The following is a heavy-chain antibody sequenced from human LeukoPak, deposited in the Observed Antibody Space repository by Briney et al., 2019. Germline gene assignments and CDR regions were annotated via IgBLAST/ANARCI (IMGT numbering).Heavy chain of an antibody. V-gene: IGHV1-2*06. J-gene: IGHJ3*02. CDR3: ARDGYSGDAFGI. Sequence: GASVKVSCKASGYSFTDYYMHWVRQAPGQGLEWMGRMNPNSGGTDFAQKFQGRVTMTRDTSISTAYMEVSRLRSDDTAIYYCARDGYSGDAFGIWGQGTMVTVSS. D-gene: IGHD1-26*01. CDR1: GYSFTDYY. CDR2: MNPNSGGT.